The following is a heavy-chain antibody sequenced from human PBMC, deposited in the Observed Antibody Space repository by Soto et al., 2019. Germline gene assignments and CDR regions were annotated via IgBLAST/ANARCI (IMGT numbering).Heavy chain of an antibody. Sequence: GGSLRLSCAASGFTFSTYGMHWVRQAPGKGLEWVAVTSYEGSSKHYADSVQGRFTISRDNSKNTLYLQMNSLRVGDTAVYYCAKDLYASGSAPDPWGQGTLVTVSS. V-gene: IGHV3-30*18. CDR1: GFTFSTYG. J-gene: IGHJ5*02. CDR3: AKDLYASGSAPDP. D-gene: IGHD3-10*01. CDR2: TSYEGSSK.